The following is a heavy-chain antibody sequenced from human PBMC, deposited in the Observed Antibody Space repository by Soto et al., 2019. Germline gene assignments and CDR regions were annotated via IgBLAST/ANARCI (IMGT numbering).Heavy chain of an antibody. V-gene: IGHV1-69*06. CDR1: GGTFSSYA. Sequence: QVQLVQSGAEVKKPGSSVKVSCKASGGTFSSYAISWVRQAPGQGLEWMGGIIPIFGTANYAQKFQGRVTITADKSTSTPYMELSRLRSEDTAVYYCARDHFRSIAARFGMDVWGQGTTVTVSS. J-gene: IGHJ6*02. CDR3: ARDHFRSIAARFGMDV. CDR2: IIPIFGTA. D-gene: IGHD6-6*01.